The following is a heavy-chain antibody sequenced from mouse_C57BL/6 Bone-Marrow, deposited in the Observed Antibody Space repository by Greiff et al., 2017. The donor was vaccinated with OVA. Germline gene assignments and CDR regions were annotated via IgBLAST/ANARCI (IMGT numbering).Heavy chain of an antibody. CDR3: TRSEDYGSKDY. CDR1: GYTFTSYW. V-gene: IGHV1-5*01. J-gene: IGHJ2*01. CDR2: IYPGNSDT. D-gene: IGHD1-1*01. Sequence: VQLQQSGTVLARPGASVKMSCKTSGYTFTSYWMHWVKQRPGQGLEWMEAIYPGNSDTSYNQKFKGKAKLTAVTSASTAYMELSSLTNEDSAVYYCTRSEDYGSKDYWGQGTTLTVSS.